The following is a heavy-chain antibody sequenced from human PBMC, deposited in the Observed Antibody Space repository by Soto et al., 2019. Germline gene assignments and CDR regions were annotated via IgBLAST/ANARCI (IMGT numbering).Heavy chain of an antibody. J-gene: IGHJ6*02. CDR1: GGTFSSYA. Sequence: AASVKVSCKASGGTFSSYAISWVRQAPGQGLEWMGGIIPIFGTANYAQKFQGRVTITADESTSTAYMELSSLRSEDTAVYYCARKRKTVDFWSGYYYYYYYGMDVWGQGTTVTVSS. CDR3: ARKRKTVDFWSGYYYYYYYGMDV. CDR2: IIPIFGTA. D-gene: IGHD3-3*01. V-gene: IGHV1-69*13.